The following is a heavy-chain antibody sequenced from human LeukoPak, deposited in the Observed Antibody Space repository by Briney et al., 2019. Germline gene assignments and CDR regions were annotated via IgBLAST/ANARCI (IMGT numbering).Heavy chain of an antibody. J-gene: IGHJ4*02. V-gene: IGHV3-74*01. CDR1: GFSFSSYW. CDR2: INSDGRSI. Sequence: PGGSLRLSCAASGFSFSSYWMHWVRHAPGKGLVWVSRINSDGRSIPYADSVKGRFTISRDHAKNTLYLQVHSLRAEDTAVYYCARQSYYYDSSGYYYDYWGQGTLVTVSS. CDR3: ARQSYYYDSSGYYYDY. D-gene: IGHD3-22*01.